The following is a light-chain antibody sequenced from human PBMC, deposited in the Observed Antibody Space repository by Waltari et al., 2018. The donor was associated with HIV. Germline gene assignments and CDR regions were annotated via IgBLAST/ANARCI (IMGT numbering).Light chain of an antibody. CDR2: DGS. V-gene: IGLV2-14*03. J-gene: IGLJ3*02. Sequence: QSALTQPASVSGSPGQSITLSCTGASSDVGRYNYVSWYQHHPGKAPKLVIYDGSNRPSGVSNRFSGSKSGTTASLTISGLQAEDEADYYCSSDTSSRTVVFGGGTKLTVL. CDR3: SSDTSSRTVV. CDR1: SSDVGRYNY.